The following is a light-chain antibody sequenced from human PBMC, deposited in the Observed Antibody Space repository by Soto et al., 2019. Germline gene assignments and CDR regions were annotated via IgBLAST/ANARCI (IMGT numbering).Light chain of an antibody. Sequence: QSVLTQPRSVSGSPGQSVTISCTGTSSDVGDYNYVSWYQQHPGKTPKLMIYDVSKRPSGVPDRFSGSKSGNTASLTISGLQAEDEDDYYCCSYAGTYPHVVFGGGTKVTVL. CDR2: DVS. CDR1: SSDVGDYNY. CDR3: CSYAGTYPHVV. J-gene: IGLJ2*01. V-gene: IGLV2-11*01.